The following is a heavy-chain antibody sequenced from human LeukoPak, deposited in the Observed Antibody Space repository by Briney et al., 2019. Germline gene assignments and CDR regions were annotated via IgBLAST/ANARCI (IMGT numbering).Heavy chain of an antibody. V-gene: IGHV3-21*01. CDR1: GFTFSSYS. CDR3: ARDFTRYDFWSGEFASY. D-gene: IGHD3-3*01. CDR2: ISSSSSYI. J-gene: IGHJ4*02. Sequence: MTGGSLRLSCAASGFTFSSYSMNWVRQAPGKGLEWVSSISSSSSYIYYADSVKGRFTISRDNAKNSLYLQMNSLRAEVTAVYYCARDFTRYDFWSGEFASYWGQGTPVTVSS.